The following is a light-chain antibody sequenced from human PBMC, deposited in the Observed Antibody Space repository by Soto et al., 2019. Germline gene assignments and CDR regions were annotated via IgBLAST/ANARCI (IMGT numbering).Light chain of an antibody. V-gene: IGLV2-14*01. CDR1: SSDVGGYNY. Sequence: QSALTQPASVSGSPGQSITISCTGTSSDVGGYNYVSWSQQHPGKAPKLIIYEVSNRPSGVSNRFSGSKSGNTASLTISGLPAEDEADYYCSSYTPTDTYVFGTGTKLTVL. CDR2: EVS. J-gene: IGLJ1*01. CDR3: SSYTPTDTYV.